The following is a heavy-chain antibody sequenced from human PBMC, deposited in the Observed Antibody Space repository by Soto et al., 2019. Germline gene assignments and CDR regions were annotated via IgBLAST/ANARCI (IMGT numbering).Heavy chain of an antibody. J-gene: IGHJ6*02. D-gene: IGHD2-15*01. V-gene: IGHV4-30-4*01. CDR2: IYYSGST. CDR3: ARAPLLRCSGGSCYARPLEYGMDV. Sequence: QVQLQESGPGLVKPSQTLSLTCTVSGGSISSGDYYWSWIRQPPGKGLEWIGYIYYSGSTYYNPSLTSRVTISVDTSKNQFSLKLSSVTAADTAVYYCARAPLLRCSGGSCYARPLEYGMDVWGQGTTVTVSS. CDR1: GGSISSGDYY.